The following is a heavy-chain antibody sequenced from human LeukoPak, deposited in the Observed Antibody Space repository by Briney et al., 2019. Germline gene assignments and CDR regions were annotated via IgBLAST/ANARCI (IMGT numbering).Heavy chain of an antibody. V-gene: IGHV3-21*01. CDR3: ARMTTVTRAFDI. D-gene: IGHD4-17*01. Sequence: GGSLRLSCAASGFTFSSYSLNWVRQAPRQGLGWVSSISSSSSYISYADSVKGRFTISRDNAKTSLYLQMNSLRAEDTAVYYCARMTTVTRAFDIWGQGTMVTVSS. CDR1: GFTFSSYS. CDR2: ISSSSSYI. J-gene: IGHJ3*02.